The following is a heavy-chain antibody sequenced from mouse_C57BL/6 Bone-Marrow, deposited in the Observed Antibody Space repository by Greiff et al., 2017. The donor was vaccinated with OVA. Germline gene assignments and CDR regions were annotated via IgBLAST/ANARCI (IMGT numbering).Heavy chain of an antibody. J-gene: IGHJ2*01. V-gene: IGHV5-9*01. D-gene: IGHD2-5*01. CDR2: ISGGGGNT. Sequence: EVHLVESGGGLVKPGGSLKLSCAASGFTFSSYTMSWVRQTPEKRLEWVATISGGGGNTYYPDSVKGRFTISRDNAKNTLYLQMSSLRSEDTALYYCARRYSNYVDYWGQGTTLTVSS. CDR1: GFTFSSYT. CDR3: ARRYSNYVDY.